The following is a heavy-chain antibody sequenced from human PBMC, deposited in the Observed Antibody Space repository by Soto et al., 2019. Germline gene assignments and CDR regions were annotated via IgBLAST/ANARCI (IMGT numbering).Heavy chain of an antibody. CDR3: ARDSLSGWYDY. J-gene: IGHJ4*02. CDR1: GGSISSGGYS. V-gene: IGHV4-30-2*01. D-gene: IGHD6-19*01. Sequence: PSETLSLTCAVSGGSISSGGYSWSWIRQPPGKGLEWIGYIYHSGSTYYNPPLKSRVTISVDRSKNQFSLKLSSVTAADTAVYYCARDSLSGWYDYWGQGTLVTVSS. CDR2: IYHSGST.